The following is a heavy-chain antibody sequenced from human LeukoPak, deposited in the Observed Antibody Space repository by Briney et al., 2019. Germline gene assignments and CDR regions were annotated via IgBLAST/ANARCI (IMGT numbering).Heavy chain of an antibody. Sequence: GGSLRLSCAASDFTVSRNYMSWVRQAPGKGLEWVSVIYSGGTTKYADSVKGRFTISRDNAKNSLYLQMNSLRAEDTAVYYCARDPLTLYDYYMDVWGKGTTVTVSS. CDR2: IYSGGTT. D-gene: IGHD3-9*01. CDR3: ARDPLTLYDYYMDV. V-gene: IGHV3-53*01. CDR1: DFTVSRNY. J-gene: IGHJ6*03.